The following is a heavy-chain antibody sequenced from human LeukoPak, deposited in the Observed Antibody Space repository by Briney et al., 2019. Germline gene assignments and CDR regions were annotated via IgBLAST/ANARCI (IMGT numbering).Heavy chain of an antibody. D-gene: IGHD3-22*01. CDR3: ARSYYYDSRIDP. V-gene: IGHV4-30-4*01. CDR2: TYYSGST. J-gene: IGHJ5*02. CDR1: GVSISSGDYY. Sequence: PSETLSLTCTVSGVSISSGDYYWSWIRQPPGKGREWIGYTYYSGSTYYNPSLKSRVTISVDTSKNQFSLKLSSVTAADTAVYYCARSYYYDSRIDPWGQGTRVTVSS.